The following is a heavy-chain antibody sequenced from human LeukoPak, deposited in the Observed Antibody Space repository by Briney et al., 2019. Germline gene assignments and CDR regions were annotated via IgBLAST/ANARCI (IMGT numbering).Heavy chain of an antibody. V-gene: IGHV4-59*08. Sequence: PSETLSLTCTVSGGSISSYYWSWIRQPPGKGLEWIGYIYYSGSTNYNPSLKSRVTISVDTSKNQFSLKLSSVTAADTAVYYCARTSGGCDYLDYWGQGTLVTVSS. J-gene: IGHJ4*02. CDR3: ARTSGGCDYLDY. D-gene: IGHD5-12*01. CDR2: IYYSGST. CDR1: GGSISSYY.